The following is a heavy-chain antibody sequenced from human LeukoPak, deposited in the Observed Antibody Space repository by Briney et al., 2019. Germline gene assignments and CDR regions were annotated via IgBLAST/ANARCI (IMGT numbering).Heavy chain of an antibody. D-gene: IGHD1-26*01. CDR1: GFTFNTYS. Sequence: LGGSLRLSCAASGFTFNTYSMNWVRQAPGKGLEWVSSISSSSSYIDYADSGKGRFTISRDNAKNSLYLQMNSLRVEDTAVYYCAKGGSGTYFLDYWGQGTLVTVSS. CDR3: AKGGSGTYFLDY. CDR2: ISSSSSYI. V-gene: IGHV3-21*01. J-gene: IGHJ4*02.